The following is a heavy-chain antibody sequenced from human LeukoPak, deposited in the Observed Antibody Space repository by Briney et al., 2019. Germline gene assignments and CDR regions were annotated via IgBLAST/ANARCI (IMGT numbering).Heavy chain of an antibody. CDR1: GITFISHA. CDR2: ISGSGGHT. V-gene: IGHV3-23*01. J-gene: IGHJ6*03. Sequence: GGSLRLSCAASGITFISHAMSWVRQSPGKGLEWVSLISGSGGHTYYGDSVKGRFTISRDNSNNTLYLQMNSLRAGDTAVYYCAKGGVATMRDGYNYYYYYMEVWGRGITVTVPS. CDR3: AKGGVATMRDGYNYYYYYMEV. D-gene: IGHD5-24*01.